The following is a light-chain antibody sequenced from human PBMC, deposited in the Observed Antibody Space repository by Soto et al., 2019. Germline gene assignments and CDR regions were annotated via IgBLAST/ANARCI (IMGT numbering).Light chain of an antibody. CDR1: QSLLHSNGYNY. V-gene: IGKV2-28*01. CDR3: MQALQTPCT. Sequence: DIVMTQSPVSLPVNAGEPASVSCRSSQSLLHSNGYNYLDWYLQKPGQSPQLLIYWGSNRASGVPDRFSGSGSGTDFTLKIIRVDAEDVGVYYCMQALQTPCTFGQGTKVEIK. CDR2: WGS. J-gene: IGKJ1*01.